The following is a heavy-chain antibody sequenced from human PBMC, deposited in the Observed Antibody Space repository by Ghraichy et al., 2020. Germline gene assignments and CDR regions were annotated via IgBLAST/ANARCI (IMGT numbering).Heavy chain of an antibody. CDR1: GFTVSSNY. CDR3: ARDDVEMATIKPGDY. V-gene: IGHV3-53*01. Sequence: GESLNISCAASGFTVSSNYMSWVRQAPGKGLEWVSVIYSGGSTYYADSVKGRFTISRDNSKNTLYLQMNSLRAEDTAVYYCARDDVEMATIKPGDYWGQGTLVTVSS. J-gene: IGHJ4*02. D-gene: IGHD5-24*01. CDR2: IYSGGST.